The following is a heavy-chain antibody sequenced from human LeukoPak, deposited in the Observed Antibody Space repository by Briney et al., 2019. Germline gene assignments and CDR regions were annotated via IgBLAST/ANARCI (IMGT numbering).Heavy chain of an antibody. V-gene: IGHV5-51*01. CDR2: IYPGDSDT. CDR1: GYSFTNSW. Sequence: GESLKISCKASGYSFTNSWIGWVRQMPGKGLEWMGIIYPGDSDTRYSPSFQGQVTISADKSISTANLQWSSLKASDTAMYYCARLPDYGSVIIDYWGQGTLVTVSS. J-gene: IGHJ4*02. CDR3: ARLPDYGSVIIDY. D-gene: IGHD4-17*01.